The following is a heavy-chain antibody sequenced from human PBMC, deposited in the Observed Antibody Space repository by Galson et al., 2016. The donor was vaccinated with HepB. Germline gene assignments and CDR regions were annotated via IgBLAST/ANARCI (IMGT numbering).Heavy chain of an antibody. CDR2: IKHDGTEK. D-gene: IGHD1-1*01. CDR3: VSNAGWKYDY. CDR1: GFRFSRNW. J-gene: IGHJ4*02. V-gene: IGHV3-7*01. Sequence: SLRLSCAASGFRFSRNWMAWVRQAPGKGLEWVANIKHDGTEKYYVDSVKGRFTIPKDNAKSSLYLQLNSLRAEDTAVYYCVSNAGWKYDYWGQGTLVTVSS.